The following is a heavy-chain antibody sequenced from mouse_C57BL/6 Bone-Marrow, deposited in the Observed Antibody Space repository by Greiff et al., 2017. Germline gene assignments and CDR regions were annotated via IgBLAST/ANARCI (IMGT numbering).Heavy chain of an antibody. D-gene: IGHD1-1*01. CDR2: IYPRSGNT. Sequence: QVQLKQSGAELARPGASVKLSCKASGYTFTSYGISWVKQRTGQGLEWIGEIYPRSGNTYYNEKFKGKATLTADKSSSTAYMELRSLTSEDSAVYFCARTYYYGSSYSYYAMDYWGQGTSVTVSS. J-gene: IGHJ4*01. V-gene: IGHV1-81*01. CDR1: GYTFTSYG. CDR3: ARTYYYGSSYSYYAMDY.